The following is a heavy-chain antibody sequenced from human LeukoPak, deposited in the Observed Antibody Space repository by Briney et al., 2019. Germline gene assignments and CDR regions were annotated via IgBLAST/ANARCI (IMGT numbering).Heavy chain of an antibody. CDR2: FYPGDSDT. D-gene: IGHD3-10*01. Sequence: GESLKISCKGSGYSFSSYWIGWVRQMPGKGPERMGIFYPGDSDTRYSPSFQGQVTISADKSTSSAYLQWNSLKASDTAMYYCARHSGSGTYYDYFDFWGQGTLVAVSS. V-gene: IGHV5-51*01. CDR1: GYSFSSYW. CDR3: ARHSGSGTYYDYFDF. J-gene: IGHJ4*02.